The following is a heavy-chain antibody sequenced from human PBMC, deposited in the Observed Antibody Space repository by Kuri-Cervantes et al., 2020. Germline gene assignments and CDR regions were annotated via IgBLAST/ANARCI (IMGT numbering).Heavy chain of an antibody. Sequence: ESLKISCTVSGDSFSSSSYYWGWIRQSPGKRLEWIGTISYRGSTYYNPSLKSRVTISVDTSKNQFSLQLNSVTAADTAVYYCARARYYYNGGAFMDVWGKGTTVTVSS. CDR3: ARARYYYNGGAFMDV. CDR1: GDSFSSSSYY. V-gene: IGHV4-39*07. CDR2: ISYRGST. J-gene: IGHJ6*03. D-gene: IGHD2/OR15-2a*01.